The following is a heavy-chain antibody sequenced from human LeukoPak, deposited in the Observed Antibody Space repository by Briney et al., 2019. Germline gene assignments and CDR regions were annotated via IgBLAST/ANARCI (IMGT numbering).Heavy chain of an antibody. V-gene: IGHV3-30*01. CDR1: GFTFSSYA. D-gene: IGHD3-3*01. J-gene: IGHJ5*02. Sequence: GRSLRLSCAASGFTFSSYAMHWVRQAPGKGLEWVAVISYDGSNKYYADSVKGRFTISRDNSKNTLCLQMNSLRAEDTAVYYCARAPDFWSGPGWFDPWGQGTLVTVSS. CDR3: ARAPDFWSGPGWFDP. CDR2: ISYDGSNK.